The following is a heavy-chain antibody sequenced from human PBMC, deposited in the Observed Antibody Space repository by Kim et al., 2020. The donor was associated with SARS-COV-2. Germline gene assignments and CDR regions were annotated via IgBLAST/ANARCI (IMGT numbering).Heavy chain of an antibody. V-gene: IGHV3-9*01. D-gene: IGHD6-13*01. J-gene: IGHJ4*02. CDR2: ISWNGCNM. CDR3: TKGGGSSWHSRSDY. Sequence: GGSLRLSCAASGFTFDQIAMHWVRQAPGKGLQWVASISWNGCNMGYADAVRGLFTISSDNTKNSLYLQMDSLRPEDTAFYYGTKGGGSSWHSRSDYWGQGTLVTVSS. CDR1: GFTFDQIA.